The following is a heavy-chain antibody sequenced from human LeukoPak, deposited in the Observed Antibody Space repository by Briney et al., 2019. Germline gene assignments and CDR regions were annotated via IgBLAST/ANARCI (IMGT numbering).Heavy chain of an antibody. D-gene: IGHD2-21*01. CDR3: ARDNGGARWLVD. CDR2: IYYSGST. J-gene: IGHJ4*02. Sequence: SETLSLTCTVSGGSISSYYWSWIRQPPGKGLEWIGYIYYSGSTNYNPSLKSRVTISVDTSKNQFSLKLSSVTAADTAVYYCARDNGGARWLVDWGQGTLVTVSS. V-gene: IGHV4-59*01. CDR1: GGSISSYY.